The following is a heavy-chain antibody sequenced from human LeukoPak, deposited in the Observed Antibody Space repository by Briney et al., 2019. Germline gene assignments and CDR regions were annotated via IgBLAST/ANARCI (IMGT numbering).Heavy chain of an antibody. CDR3: ASSSYCSSTSCYSVY. J-gene: IGHJ4*02. CDR2: ISAYNGNT. D-gene: IGHD2-2*02. V-gene: IGHV1-18*01. CDR1: GYTFTSYG. Sequence: GASVKVSCEASGYTFTSYGISWVRQAPGQGLEWMGRISAYNGNTDYAQKLQGRVTMTTDTSTSTAYMELRSLRSDDTAVYYCASSSYCSSTSCYSVYWGQGTLVTVSS.